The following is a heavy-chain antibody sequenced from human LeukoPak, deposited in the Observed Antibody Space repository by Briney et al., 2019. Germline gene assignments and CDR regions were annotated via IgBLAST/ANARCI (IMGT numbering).Heavy chain of an antibody. CDR2: IIPILGIA. Sequence: SVKVSCKASGGTFSSYAISWVRQAPGQGLEWMGRIIPILGIANYAQKFQGRVTITADKSTSTAYMELSSLRSEDTAVYYCASGVVVVAATNYYYGMDVWGQGTTVTVSS. J-gene: IGHJ6*02. D-gene: IGHD2-15*01. V-gene: IGHV1-69*04. CDR3: ASGVVVVAATNYYYGMDV. CDR1: GGTFSSYA.